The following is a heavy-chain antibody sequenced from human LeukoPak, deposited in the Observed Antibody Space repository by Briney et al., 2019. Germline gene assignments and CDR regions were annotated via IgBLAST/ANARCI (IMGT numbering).Heavy chain of an antibody. CDR1: GVIFKAYG. CDR2: INWNGGGA. J-gene: IGHJ6*02. CDR3: AKHMSATIPSFFFGSDV. D-gene: IGHD1-26*01. Sequence: PGRSLRLSCAATGVIFKAYGMHWVRQPPGKGLEWVPSINWNGGGADYADSVKGRFTISRANAKNSLYLQLSSLIPGATALYYCAKHMSATIPSFFFGSDVWGQGTTVTVSS. V-gene: IGHV3-9*01.